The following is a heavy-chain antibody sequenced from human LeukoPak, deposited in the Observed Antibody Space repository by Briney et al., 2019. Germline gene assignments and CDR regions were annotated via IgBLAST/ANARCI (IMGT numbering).Heavy chain of an antibody. V-gene: IGHV3-30-3*01. CDR3: AREGVPWGYYYDSSGYYY. D-gene: IGHD3-22*01. J-gene: IGHJ4*02. CDR1: GFTFSSYA. CDR2: ISYDGSNK. Sequence: GRSLRLSCAASGFTFSSYAMHWVRQAPGKGLEWVAVISYDGSNKYYADSVKGRFTISRDNSKNTLYLQMNSLRAEDTAVYYCAREGVPWGYYYDSSGYYYWGQGTMVTVSS.